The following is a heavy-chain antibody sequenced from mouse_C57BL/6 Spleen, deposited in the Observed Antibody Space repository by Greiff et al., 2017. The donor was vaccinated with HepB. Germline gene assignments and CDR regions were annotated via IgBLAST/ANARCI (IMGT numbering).Heavy chain of an antibody. CDR2: IYPSDSET. CDR3: ARGATVTDEYYFDY. D-gene: IGHD1-1*01. CDR1: GYTFTSYW. Sequence: QVQLQQPGAELVRPGSSVKLSCKASGYTFTSYWMDWVKQRPGQGLEWIGNIYPSDSETHYNQKFKDKATLTVDKSSSTAYMQLSRLTSQDSAVYYCARGATVTDEYYFDYWGQGTTLTVSS. V-gene: IGHV1-61*01. J-gene: IGHJ2*01.